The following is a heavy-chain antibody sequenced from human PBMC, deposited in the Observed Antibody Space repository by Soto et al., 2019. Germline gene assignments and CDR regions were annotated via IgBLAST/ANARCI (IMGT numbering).Heavy chain of an antibody. CDR2: IYNSVNT. J-gene: IGHJ4*02. V-gene: IGHV4-30-4*01. D-gene: IGHD3-10*01. CDR3: AIEPSGDKVDY. Sequence: QVQLQESGPGLVEPSQTLSLTCTVSGDSISNGYYTWSWIRQPPGKDLEWIGHIYNSVNTYSNPSHKSPVTISANTAKSQYPLKLSSVTAPDTAMYYCAIEPSGDKVDYWGQGTLVTVSS. CDR1: GDSISNGYYT.